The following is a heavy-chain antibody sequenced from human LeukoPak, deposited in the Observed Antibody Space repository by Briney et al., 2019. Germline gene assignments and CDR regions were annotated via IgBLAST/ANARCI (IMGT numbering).Heavy chain of an antibody. CDR2: ISSSSSYI. D-gene: IGHD5-18*01. V-gene: IGHV3-21*04. J-gene: IGHJ4*02. CDR1: GFTFSSYS. Sequence: PGGSLRLSCAASGFTFSSYSMNWVRQAPGKGLEWVSSISSSSSYIYYADSVKGRFTISRDNAKNSLYLQMNSLRAEDTAVYYCARGSSYGYFPPNVGPYYFDYWGQGTLVTVSS. CDR3: ARGSSYGYFPPNVGPYYFDY.